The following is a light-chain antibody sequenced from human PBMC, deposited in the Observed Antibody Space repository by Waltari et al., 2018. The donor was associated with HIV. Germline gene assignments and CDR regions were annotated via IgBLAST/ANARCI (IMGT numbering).Light chain of an antibody. J-gene: IGKJ5*01. V-gene: IGKV1-16*01. CDR3: RQYYTYPNT. CDR1: QGINNY. Sequence: DIQMTQSPSSLSASVGDRVTLTCRASQGINNYLALFQQQPGKTPKSLIYGTATLQNGVPSRFSGSGSGTDFTLTISSLQPEDFATYYCRQYYTYPNTFGQGTRLEI. CDR2: GTA.